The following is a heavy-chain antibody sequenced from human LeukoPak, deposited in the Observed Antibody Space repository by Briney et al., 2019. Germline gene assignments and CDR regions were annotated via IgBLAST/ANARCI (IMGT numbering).Heavy chain of an antibody. J-gene: IGHJ4*02. CDR1: GFTFSSYA. CDR3: ARDSEQQLTYYFDY. V-gene: IGHV3-30*04. CDR2: ISYDGSNK. Sequence: PGGSLRLSCAASGFTFSSYAMHWVRQAPGKGLEWVAVISYDGSNKYYADSVKGRFTISRDNSKNRLYLQMNSLRAEDTAVFYCARDSEQQLTYYFDYWGQGTLVTVSS. D-gene: IGHD6-13*01.